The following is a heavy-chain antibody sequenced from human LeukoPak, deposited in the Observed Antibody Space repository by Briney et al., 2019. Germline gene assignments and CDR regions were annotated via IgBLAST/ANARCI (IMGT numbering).Heavy chain of an antibody. CDR2: ISYDGSNK. CDR3: ARDDGEWELKYYFDY. Sequence: PGGSLRLSCAASGFTFSSYAMHWVRQAPGKGLEWVAVISYDGSNKYYADSVKGRFTISRDNSKNTLYLQMNSLRVEDTAVYYCARDDGEWELKYYFDYWGQGTLVTVSS. CDR1: GFTFSSYA. V-gene: IGHV3-30-3*01. J-gene: IGHJ4*02. D-gene: IGHD1-26*01.